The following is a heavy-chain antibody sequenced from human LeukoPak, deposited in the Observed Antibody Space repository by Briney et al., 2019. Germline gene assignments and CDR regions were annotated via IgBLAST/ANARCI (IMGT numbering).Heavy chain of an antibody. CDR1: GFTFSSYA. J-gene: IGHJ4*02. CDR2: ISYDGSNK. Sequence: GGSLRLSCAASGFTFSSYAMHWVRQAPGKGLEWVAVISYDGSNKYYADSVKGRFTISRDNSKNTLYLQMNSLRAEDTAVYYCARESRYYFDYWGQGTLVTVSS. CDR3: ARESRYYFDY. V-gene: IGHV3-30-3*01.